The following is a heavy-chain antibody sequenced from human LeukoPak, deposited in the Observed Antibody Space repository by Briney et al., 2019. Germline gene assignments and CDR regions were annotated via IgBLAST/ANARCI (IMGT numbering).Heavy chain of an antibody. CDR3: ARGQPTYSSGWYAHGSTTH. D-gene: IGHD6-19*01. CDR2: INHSGST. J-gene: IGHJ4*02. V-gene: IGHV4-34*01. CDR1: GGSFSGYY. Sequence: PSETPSLTCAVCGGSFSGYYWSWIRQPPGKGLEWIGEINHSGSTNYNPSLKSRVTISVDTSKNQFSLKLSSVTAADTAVYYCARGQPTYSSGWYAHGSTTHWGQGTLVTVSS.